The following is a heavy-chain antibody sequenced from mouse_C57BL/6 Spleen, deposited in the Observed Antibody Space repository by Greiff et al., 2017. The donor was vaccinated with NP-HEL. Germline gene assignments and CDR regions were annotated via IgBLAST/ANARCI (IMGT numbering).Heavy chain of an antibody. J-gene: IGHJ2*01. D-gene: IGHD2-3*01. CDR3: ARDQGDGYRDYFDY. CDR2: ISDGGSYT. V-gene: IGHV5-4*01. CDR1: GFTFSSYA. Sequence: EVKLQESGGGLVKPGGSLKLSCAASGFTFSSYAMSWVRQTPEKRLEWVATISDGGSYTYYPDNVKGRFTISRDNAKNNLYLQMSHLKSEDTAMYYCARDQGDGYRDYFDYWGQGTTLTVSS.